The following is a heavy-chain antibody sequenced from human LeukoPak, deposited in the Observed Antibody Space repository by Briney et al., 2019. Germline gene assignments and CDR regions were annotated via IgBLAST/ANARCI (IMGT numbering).Heavy chain of an antibody. V-gene: IGHV4-59*08. CDR1: GGSISSYY. J-gene: IGHJ4*02. CDR2: IYYSGST. CDR3: ARFRTVVAGYFDC. Sequence: SETLSLTCTVSGGSISSYYWSWIRQPPGKGLEWIGYIYYSGSTNYNPSLKSRVTISVDTSKNQFSLKLSSVTAADTAVYYCARFRTVVAGYFDCWGQGTLVTVSS. D-gene: IGHD6-19*01.